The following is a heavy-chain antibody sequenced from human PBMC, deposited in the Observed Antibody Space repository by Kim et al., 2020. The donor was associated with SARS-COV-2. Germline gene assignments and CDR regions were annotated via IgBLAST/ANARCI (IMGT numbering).Heavy chain of an antibody. CDR1: GFTFSSYG. CDR3: AKGHEDTAMVSNY. D-gene: IGHD5-18*01. J-gene: IGHJ4*02. CDR2: IWYDGSNK. V-gene: IGHV3-33*06. Sequence: GGSLRLSCAASGFTFSSYGMHWVRQAPGKGLEWVAVIWYDGSNKYYADSVKGRFTISRDNSKNTLYLQMNSLRAEDTAVYYCAKGHEDTAMVSNYWGQGTLVTVSS.